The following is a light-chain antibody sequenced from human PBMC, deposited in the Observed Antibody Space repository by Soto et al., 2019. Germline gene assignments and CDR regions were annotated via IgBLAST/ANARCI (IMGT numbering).Light chain of an antibody. CDR2: GNS. CDR1: SSNIGAGYD. V-gene: IGLV1-40*01. J-gene: IGLJ2*01. Sequence: QSVLTQPPSVSGAPGQRVTISCTGSSSNIGAGYDVHWYQQLPGTAPKLLIYGNSNRPSGVPAPFSGSKSGTSASLAITGLQAEDEADYYCQSYDSSRSGVVFGGGTKLTVL. CDR3: QSYDSSRSGVV.